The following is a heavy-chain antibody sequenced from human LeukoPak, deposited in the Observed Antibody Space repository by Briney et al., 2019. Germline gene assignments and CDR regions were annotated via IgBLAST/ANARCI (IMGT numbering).Heavy chain of an antibody. CDR3: ARDYGGNIRGYFDY. Sequence: GGPLRLSCAASGFTVSSTYMSWVRQAPGKGLEWVSVIYSGGSTYYADSVKGRFTISRDNSKNTLYLQMNSLRVEDTAVYYCARDYGGNIRGYFDYWGQGTLVTVSS. CDR2: IYSGGST. V-gene: IGHV3-66*01. CDR1: GFTVSSTY. J-gene: IGHJ4*02. D-gene: IGHD4-23*01.